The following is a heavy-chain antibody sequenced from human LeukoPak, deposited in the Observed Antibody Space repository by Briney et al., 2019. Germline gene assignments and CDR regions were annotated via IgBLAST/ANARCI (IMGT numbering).Heavy chain of an antibody. V-gene: IGHV3-33*01. D-gene: IGHD3-22*01. Sequence: GGSLRLSCAASGFTFSSYGMHWVRQAPGKGLEWVAVIWYDGSNKYYADSVKGRFTISRDNSKNTLYLQMNSLRAEDTAVYYCASGPNAHYYDSSGSDAFDIWGQGTMVTVSS. J-gene: IGHJ3*02. CDR3: ASGPNAHYYDSSGSDAFDI. CDR1: GFTFSSYG. CDR2: IWYDGSNK.